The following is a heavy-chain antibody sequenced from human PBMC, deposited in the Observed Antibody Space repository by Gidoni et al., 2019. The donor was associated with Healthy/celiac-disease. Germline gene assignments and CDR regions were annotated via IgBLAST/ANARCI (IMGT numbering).Heavy chain of an antibody. CDR1: GFTFSSYS. Sequence: EVQLVESGGGLVKPGGSLRLSCAASGFTFSSYSMNWVRQAPGKGLEWVSSISSSSSYRYYADSVKGRFTISRDNAKNSLYLQMNSLRAEDTAVYYCLGRGVTSAGFWYFDYWGQGTLVTVSS. V-gene: IGHV3-21*01. D-gene: IGHD3-10*01. CDR2: ISSSSSYR. CDR3: LGRGVTSAGFWYFDY. J-gene: IGHJ4*02.